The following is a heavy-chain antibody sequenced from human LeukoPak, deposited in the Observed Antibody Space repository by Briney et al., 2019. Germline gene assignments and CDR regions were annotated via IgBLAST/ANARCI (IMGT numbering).Heavy chain of an antibody. V-gene: IGHV3-23*01. CDR1: GFTFSSYA. Sequence: PGGSLRLSCAASGFTFSSYAMHWVRQAPGKGLEWVSHFGGSGGSIYYADSAKGRFTISRDNSKNTLYLQMNSLRAEDTAVYYCAKSDCGGDCHLLDYWGQGTLVTVSS. J-gene: IGHJ4*02. CDR3: AKSDCGGDCHLLDY. CDR2: FGGSGGSI. D-gene: IGHD2-21*02.